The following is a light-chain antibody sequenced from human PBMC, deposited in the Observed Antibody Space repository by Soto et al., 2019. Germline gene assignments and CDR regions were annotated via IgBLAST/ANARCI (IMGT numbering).Light chain of an antibody. CDR3: SSYTSISTYV. Sequence: QSVLTQPASVSGSPGQSITISCTGTSSDVGGYNFVSWYQQHPDKAPKLMIYDVTNRPSGVSNRFSCSKSGNTASLTISGLLAEDEADYYCSSYTSISTYVFGTGTKLTVL. J-gene: IGLJ1*01. V-gene: IGLV2-14*01. CDR1: SSDVGGYNF. CDR2: DVT.